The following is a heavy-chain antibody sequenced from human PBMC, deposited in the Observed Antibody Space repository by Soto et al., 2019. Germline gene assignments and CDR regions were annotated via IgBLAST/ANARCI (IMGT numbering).Heavy chain of an antibody. CDR1: GESFSGHI. Sequence: QVQLQQSGAGLLKPSETLSLTCAVYGESFSGHIWTWIRQTPGKGLQWIGQINHSGSASYNPSLKSRVPISVKTSNSQFSLELSSVTAADTAVYYCARGLITGSHYSGGWYYFDSWGQGTQVTVSS. V-gene: IGHV4-34*01. D-gene: IGHD6-19*01. J-gene: IGHJ4*02. CDR3: ARGLITGSHYSGGWYYFDS. CDR2: INHSGSA.